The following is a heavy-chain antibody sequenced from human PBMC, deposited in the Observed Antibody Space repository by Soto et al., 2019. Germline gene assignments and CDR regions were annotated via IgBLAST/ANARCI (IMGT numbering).Heavy chain of an antibody. Sequence: SETLSLTCTVSGGSISSYYWSWIRQPAGKGLEWIGRIYTSGSTNYNPSLKSRVTMSVDTSKNQFSLKLSSVTAADTAVYYCAREGDYYDSSGYSSRPWGQGTLVTVS. J-gene: IGHJ4*02. D-gene: IGHD3-22*01. V-gene: IGHV4-4*07. CDR1: GGSISSYY. CDR3: AREGDYYDSSGYSSRP. CDR2: IYTSGST.